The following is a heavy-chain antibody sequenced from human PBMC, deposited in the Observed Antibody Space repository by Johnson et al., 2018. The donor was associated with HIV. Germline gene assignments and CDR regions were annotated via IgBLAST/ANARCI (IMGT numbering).Heavy chain of an antibody. CDR1: KFTFRTYT. CDR2: ISSDGYNK. D-gene: IGHD2-2*01. V-gene: IGHV3-30*04. J-gene: IGHJ3*01. CDR3: ARPRIEVLPAGAFDL. Sequence: QVQLVESGGGVVQPGRSLRLSCAASKFTFRTYTMHWVRQAPGKGLEWVALISSDGYNKYYADSVKGRFTISRDNSKSTLSLQMNTLRAEDTAIDYCARPRIEVLPAGAFDLWGPGTMVTVSP.